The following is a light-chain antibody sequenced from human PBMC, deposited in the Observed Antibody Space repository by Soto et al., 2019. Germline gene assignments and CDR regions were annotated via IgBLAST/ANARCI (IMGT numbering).Light chain of an antibody. CDR2: GAS. CDR1: QNVGSN. CDR3: QQYYNWWT. V-gene: IGKV3-15*01. J-gene: IGKJ1*01. Sequence: EVVLTQSPATLSVSPGDRATLSCRASQNVGSNIAWYQHKPGQAPRLLISGASTRATGIPARFSGSGSGTEFTLTISSLQSEDFAVYHCQQYYNWWTFGQGTKVDIK.